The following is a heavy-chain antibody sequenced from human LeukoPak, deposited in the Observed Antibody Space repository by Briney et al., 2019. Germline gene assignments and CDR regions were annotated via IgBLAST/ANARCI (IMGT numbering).Heavy chain of an antibody. Sequence: GASVKVSCKASGYTFTGYYMHWVRQAPGQGREWMGWINPNSGGTNYAQKFQGRVTMTRDTSISTAYMELSRLRSDDTAVYYCARKYCSSTSCYEPFDYWGQGTLVTVSS. CDR2: INPNSGGT. CDR1: GYTFTGYY. D-gene: IGHD2-2*01. CDR3: ARKYCSSTSCYEPFDY. V-gene: IGHV1-2*02. J-gene: IGHJ4*02.